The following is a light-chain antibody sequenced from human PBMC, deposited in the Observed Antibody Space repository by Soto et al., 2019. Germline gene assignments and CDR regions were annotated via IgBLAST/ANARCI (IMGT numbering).Light chain of an antibody. CDR2: EVS. Sequence: QSALTQPPSVSGSPGQSVTISCTGTSSDLGAYNYVSWYQQHPGKAPKLMIYEVSKRPSGVPDRFSGSKSGTTASLTVSGLQADDEADYYCSSFAGSNSRVFGTGTKLT. CDR1: SSDLGAYNY. V-gene: IGLV2-8*01. J-gene: IGLJ1*01. CDR3: SSFAGSNSRV.